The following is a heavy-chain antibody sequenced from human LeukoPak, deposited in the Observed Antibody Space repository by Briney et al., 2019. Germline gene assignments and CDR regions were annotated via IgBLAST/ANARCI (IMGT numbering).Heavy chain of an antibody. J-gene: IGHJ5*02. Sequence: ASVKVSCKASGYTFTSYGISWVRQAPGQGLEWMGWISAYNGNTNYAQKLQGRVTMTTDTSTSTAYMELSSLRSEDTAVYYCARVQLQENWFDPWGQGTLVTVSS. V-gene: IGHV1-18*01. CDR1: GYTFTSYG. D-gene: IGHD2-2*01. CDR3: ARVQLQENWFDP. CDR2: ISAYNGNT.